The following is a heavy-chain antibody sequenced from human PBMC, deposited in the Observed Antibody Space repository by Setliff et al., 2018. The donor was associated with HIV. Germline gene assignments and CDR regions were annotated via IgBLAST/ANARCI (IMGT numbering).Heavy chain of an antibody. CDR2: MYTSGST. V-gene: IGHV4-61*02. Sequence: PSETLSLTCTVSGGSISSGSYYWSWIRQPAGKALEWIGRMYTSGSTNYNPSLKSRVTMSLDTSKNQFSLTLNSVTAADTALYFCARGEPNVNDAFDLWGQGTVVTVSS. J-gene: IGHJ3*01. D-gene: IGHD1-26*01. CDR1: GGSISSGSYY. CDR3: ARGEPNVNDAFDL.